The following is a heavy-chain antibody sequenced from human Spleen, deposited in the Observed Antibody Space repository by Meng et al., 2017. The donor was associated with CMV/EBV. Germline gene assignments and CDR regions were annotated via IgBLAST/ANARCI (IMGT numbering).Heavy chain of an antibody. J-gene: IGHJ5*02. CDR2: ISPYNGNT. Sequence: ASVKVSCKASGYNFTGYYMHWVRQAPGQGLEWMGWISPYNGNTNYAQKFRGRVTMTTDTSTSTAYMELRSLRFDDTAVYYCARMGRNKYGEDNWFDPWGQGTLVTVSS. CDR3: ARMGRNKYGEDNWFDP. D-gene: IGHD7-27*01. CDR1: GYNFTGYY. V-gene: IGHV1-18*04.